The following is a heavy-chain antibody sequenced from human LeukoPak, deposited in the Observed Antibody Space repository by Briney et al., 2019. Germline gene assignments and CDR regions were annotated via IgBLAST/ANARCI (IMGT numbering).Heavy chain of an antibody. CDR1: GGSISSSSYY. Sequence: SETLSLTCTVSGGSISSSSYYWGWIRQPPGKGLEWIGSTYYSGSSSYNLSLQSRVSISVDTSKNHISLKVFSLTAADTALYYCARHVSGSAMMHYFD. CDR2: TYYSGSS. CDR3: ARHVSGSAMMHYFD. J-gene: IGHJ4*01. V-gene: IGHV4-39*01. D-gene: IGHD5-18*01.